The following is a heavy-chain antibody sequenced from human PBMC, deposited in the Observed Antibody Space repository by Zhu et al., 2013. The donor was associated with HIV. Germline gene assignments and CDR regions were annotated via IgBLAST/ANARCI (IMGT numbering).Heavy chain of an antibody. D-gene: IGHD2-8*01. CDR1: GGTFSSYA. V-gene: IGHV1-69*06. Sequence: QVQLVQSGAEVKKPGSSVKVSCKASGGTFSSYAISWVRQAPGQGLEWMGGIIPIFGTANYAQKFQGRVTITADKSTSTAYMELSSLRSEDTAVYYCARGPAGSPRYCTNGVCAFDYWGQGTLVTVSS. CDR3: ARGPAGSPRYCTNGVCAFDY. CDR2: IIPIFGTA. J-gene: IGHJ4*02.